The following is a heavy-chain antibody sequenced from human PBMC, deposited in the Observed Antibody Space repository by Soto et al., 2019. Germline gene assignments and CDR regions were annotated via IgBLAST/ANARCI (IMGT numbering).Heavy chain of an antibody. CDR1: GYTFTSYA. J-gene: IGHJ4*02. CDR2: INAGNGNT. Sequence: ASVKVSCKASGYTFTSYAMHWVRQAPGQRLEWMGWINAGNGNTKYSQKFQGRVTITRDTSASTAYMELSSLRSEDTAVYYCERSIQLWYPLDFDYWGQGTLVTVSS. CDR3: ERSIQLWYPLDFDY. V-gene: IGHV1-3*01. D-gene: IGHD5-18*01.